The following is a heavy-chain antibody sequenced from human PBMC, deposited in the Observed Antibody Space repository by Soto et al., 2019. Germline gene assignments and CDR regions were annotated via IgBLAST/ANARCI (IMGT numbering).Heavy chain of an antibody. D-gene: IGHD2-2*01. CDR3: ARDGGAYCSSTSCYLDAFDI. CDR2: ISSSSYI. V-gene: IGHV3-21*01. J-gene: IGHJ3*02. Sequence: GVSLRLSCAASGFTFSSYSMNWVRQAPGKGLEWVSSISSSSYIYYADSVKGRFTISRDNAKNSLYLQMNSLRAEDTAVYYCARDGGAYCSSTSCYLDAFDIWGQGTMVTVSS. CDR1: GFTFSSYS.